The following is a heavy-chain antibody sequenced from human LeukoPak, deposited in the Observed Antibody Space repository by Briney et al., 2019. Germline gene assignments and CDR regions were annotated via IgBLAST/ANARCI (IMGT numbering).Heavy chain of an antibody. CDR3: AKSGRATTSYYYYMDV. Sequence: PGRSLRLSCAASGFTFSSYGMHWVRQAPGKGLEWVSAIRGSGGSTYYADSVKGRFTISRDNSKNTLYLQMNSLRAEDTAVYYCAKSGRATTSYYYYMDVWGKGTTVTVSS. D-gene: IGHD1-26*01. CDR1: GFTFSSYG. J-gene: IGHJ6*03. V-gene: IGHV3-23*01. CDR2: IRGSGGST.